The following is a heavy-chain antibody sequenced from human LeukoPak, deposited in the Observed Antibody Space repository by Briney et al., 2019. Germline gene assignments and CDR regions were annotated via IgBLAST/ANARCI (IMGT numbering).Heavy chain of an antibody. CDR3: ARANGVVAGPAEYFQH. J-gene: IGHJ1*01. CDR2: ISYDGSNK. CDR1: GFTFSSYA. V-gene: IGHV3-30-3*01. D-gene: IGHD6-19*01. Sequence: GGSLRLSCAASGFTFSSYAMHWVRQAPGKGLEWVAVISYDGSNKYYADSVKGRFTISRDNSKNTLYLQMNSLRAEDTAVYYCARANGVVAGPAEYFQHWGQGTLVTVSS.